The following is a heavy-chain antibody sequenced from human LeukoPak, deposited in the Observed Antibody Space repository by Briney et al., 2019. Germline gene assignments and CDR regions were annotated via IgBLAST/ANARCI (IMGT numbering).Heavy chain of an antibody. Sequence: SVKVSCKASGGTFSSYAISWVRQAPGQGLEWMGGIIPIFGTANYAQKLQGRVTMTTDTSTSTAYMELRSLRSDDTAVYYCARDINWWGELGNWGQGTLVTVSS. V-gene: IGHV1-69*05. J-gene: IGHJ4*02. CDR1: GGTFSSYA. CDR3: ARDINWWGELGN. CDR2: IIPIFGTA. D-gene: IGHD1-26*01.